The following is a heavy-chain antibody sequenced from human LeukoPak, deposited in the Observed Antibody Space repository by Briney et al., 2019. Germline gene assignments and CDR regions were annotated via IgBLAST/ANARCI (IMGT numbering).Heavy chain of an antibody. CDR3: ARDRLTSGWFDI. D-gene: IGHD6-19*01. CDR1: GDSVSTKSAA. V-gene: IGHV6-1*01. Sequence: SQTLSLTCAISGDSVSTKSAAWNWIRKSPSRGLEWLGRTYYRSKWYNDYADSVKRRITINPDTSRNEFSLPVRSMTFEDAGVYFCARDRLTSGWFDIWGQGTVVSVSS. J-gene: IGHJ3*02. CDR2: TYYRSKWYN.